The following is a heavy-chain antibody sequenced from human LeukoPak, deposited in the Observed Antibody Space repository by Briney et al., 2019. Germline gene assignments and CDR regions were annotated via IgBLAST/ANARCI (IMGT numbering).Heavy chain of an antibody. Sequence: PGGSLRHSRAASGFTLTSVWMLGSPPAPGRRLVCSARIGTVGAVTGYAESVTGRSTIPRDTAKNTLYLQMNRLRAEDTAVYFCARDRTTATLFDNWGQGALVTVSS. J-gene: IGHJ4*02. V-gene: IGHV3-74*01. CDR3: ARDRTTATLFDN. D-gene: IGHD4-17*01. CDR2: IGTVGAVT. CDR1: GFTLTSVW.